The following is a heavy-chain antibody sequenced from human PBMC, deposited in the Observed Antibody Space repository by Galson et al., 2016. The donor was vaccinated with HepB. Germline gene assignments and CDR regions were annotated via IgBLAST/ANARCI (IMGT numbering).Heavy chain of an antibody. J-gene: IGHJ4*02. CDR1: GFIFSDYH. CDR3: ASRTPPAY. V-gene: IGHV3-11*06. CDR2: ISSRSSYT. Sequence: SLRLSCAASGFIFSDYHMSWIRQAPGKGLEWISYISSRSSYTDYVDSVKGRFTISRENAKNILYLQMNSLRAEDTAVYYCASRTPPAYWGQGTLVSVSS. D-gene: IGHD1-14*01.